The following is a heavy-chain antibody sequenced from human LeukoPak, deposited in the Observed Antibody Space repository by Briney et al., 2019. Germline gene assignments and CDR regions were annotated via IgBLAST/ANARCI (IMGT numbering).Heavy chain of an antibody. J-gene: IGHJ4*02. D-gene: IGHD3-22*01. CDR1: GFTFRSYW. CDR2: IYSDGSST. Sequence: GGSLRLSCAASGFTFRSYWMHWVRQAPGKGLVWVSRIYSDGSSTSYADSVKGRFTISRDNAKNTLYLQMNSLRAEDTAVYYCARGGEYYYYDTSGLDYWGQGTLVTVSS. V-gene: IGHV3-74*01. CDR3: ARGGEYYYYDTSGLDY.